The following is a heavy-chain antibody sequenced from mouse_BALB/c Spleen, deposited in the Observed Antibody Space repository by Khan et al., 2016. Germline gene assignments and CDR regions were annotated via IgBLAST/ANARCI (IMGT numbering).Heavy chain of an antibody. CDR3: ARSDYGDKDAMDY. J-gene: IGHJ4*01. V-gene: IGHV3-2*02. Sequence: EVQLQESGPGLVKPSQSLSLTCTVTGYSITSDYAWNWIRQFPGNRLEWMGYISYSGITSYNPSLKSRISITRYTSKNQFFLQLNSVTYEDTATYYCARSDYGDKDAMDYWGQGTSVTVSS. CDR1: GYSITSDYA. CDR2: ISYSGIT. D-gene: IGHD1-1*01.